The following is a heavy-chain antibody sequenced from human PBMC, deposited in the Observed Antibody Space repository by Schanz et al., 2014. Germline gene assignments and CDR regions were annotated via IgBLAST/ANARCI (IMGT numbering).Heavy chain of an antibody. CDR2: ISYDGSSK. J-gene: IGHJ3*02. Sequence: VQLVESGGSLVQPGGSLRLSCAASGFTFRSYGMHWVRQAPGKGLEWVALISYDGSSKNHADSVQGRFTISRDNSKNALYLQMDSLRAEDTAVYYCARGIITMVRGGDVGAFDIWGQGTMGTVSS. CDR3: ARGIITMVRGGDVGAFDI. V-gene: IGHV3-33*01. CDR1: GFTFRSYG. D-gene: IGHD3-10*01.